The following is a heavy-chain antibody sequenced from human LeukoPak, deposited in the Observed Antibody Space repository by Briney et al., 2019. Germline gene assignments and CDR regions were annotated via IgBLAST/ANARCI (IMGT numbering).Heavy chain of an antibody. Sequence: GGSLRLSCAASGFTFSSYSMNWVRQAPGKGLEWVSYISSSSSTIYYADSVKGRFTISRDNAKNSLYLQMNSLRAEDTAVYYCARGRDGYSSGWYGYWGQGTLVTVSS. V-gene: IGHV3-48*01. CDR2: ISSSSSTI. CDR1: GFTFSSYS. D-gene: IGHD6-19*01. J-gene: IGHJ4*02. CDR3: ARGRDGYSSGWYGY.